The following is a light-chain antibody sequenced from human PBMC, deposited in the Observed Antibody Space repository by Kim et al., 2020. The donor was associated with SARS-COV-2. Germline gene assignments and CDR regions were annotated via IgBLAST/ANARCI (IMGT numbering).Light chain of an antibody. V-gene: IGLV3-27*01. Sequence: SYELTQPSSVSVSPGQTARITCSGDVLAKKYARWFQQKPGQAPVLVIYKDSERPSGIPERFSGSSSGTTVTLTISGAQVEDEVDYYCYSAADNNLGVFGGGTQLTVL. CDR3: YSAADNNLGV. CDR1: VLAKKY. CDR2: KDS. J-gene: IGLJ3*02.